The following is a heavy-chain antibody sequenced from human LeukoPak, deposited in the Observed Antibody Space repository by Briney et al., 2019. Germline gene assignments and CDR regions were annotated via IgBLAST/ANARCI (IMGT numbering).Heavy chain of an antibody. D-gene: IGHD2/OR15-2a*01. CDR1: GFTFSSYW. V-gene: IGHV3-7*01. Sequence: GGSLRLSCAASGFTFSSYWMSWVRQAPGKGLEWVATINHEGTEKNYVDSVRGRFTVSRDNAKDSLSLQMNSLRAEDTAVYYCGRYLYAYGLDVWGLGTTVTVSS. J-gene: IGHJ6*02. CDR2: INHEGTEK. CDR3: GRYLYAYGLDV.